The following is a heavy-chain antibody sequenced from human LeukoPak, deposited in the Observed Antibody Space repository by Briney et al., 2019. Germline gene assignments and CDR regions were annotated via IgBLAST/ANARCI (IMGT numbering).Heavy chain of an antibody. D-gene: IGHD3-3*01. Sequence: GGSLRLSCAASGFTFSSYWMSWVRQAPGKGLEWVANIKQDGSEKYYVDSVKGRFTISRDNAKNSLYLQMNSLRAEDTAVYYCARDYDYDFWSGLDYWGQGTLVTVSS. J-gene: IGHJ4*02. CDR1: GFTFSSYW. CDR2: IKQDGSEK. CDR3: ARDYDYDFWSGLDY. V-gene: IGHV3-7*01.